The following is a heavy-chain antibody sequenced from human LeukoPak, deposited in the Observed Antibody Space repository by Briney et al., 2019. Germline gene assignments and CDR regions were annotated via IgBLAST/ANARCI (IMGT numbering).Heavy chain of an antibody. CDR3: ARVGGQLGQPFDY. V-gene: IGHV4-34*01. J-gene: IGHJ4*02. Sequence: SETLSLTCAVYGGSFSGYYWSWIRQPPGKGLEWIGEINHSGSTNYNPSLKSRVTISVDTSKNQFSLKLTSVTAADTAVYYCARVGGQLGQPFDYWGQGTLVTVSS. CDR2: INHSGST. CDR1: GGSFSGYY. D-gene: IGHD6-6*01.